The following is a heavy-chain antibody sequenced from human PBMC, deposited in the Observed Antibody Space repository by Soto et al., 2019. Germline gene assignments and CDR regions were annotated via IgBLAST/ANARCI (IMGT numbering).Heavy chain of an antibody. CDR2: IYYSGTT. D-gene: IGHD3-10*02. CDR1: GGSISSSSYY. Sequence: SETLSLTCTVSGGSISSSSYYWGWLRQPPGKGLEWIGSIYYSGTTYYNPSLRSRVTTPVDTTKNQFSLKLSSVTAADAAVYYCARYVRNLAHFDYWGQGTLVTVSS. V-gene: IGHV4-39*01. J-gene: IGHJ4*02. CDR3: ARYVRNLAHFDY.